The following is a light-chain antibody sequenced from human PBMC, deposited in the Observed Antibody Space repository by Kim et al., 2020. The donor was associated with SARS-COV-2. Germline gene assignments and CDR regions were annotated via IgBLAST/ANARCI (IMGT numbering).Light chain of an antibody. Sequence: SASPGESATLSCRASQNIWTSVAWYQQRGGQAPRLLIVDASTRTNGAPARFSGSGSGTEFTLTITSLQPEDSAVYYCQRSRNWPPTFGQGTKLEI. CDR1: QNIWTS. J-gene: IGKJ2*01. V-gene: IGKV3-15*01. CDR2: DAS. CDR3: QRSRNWPPT.